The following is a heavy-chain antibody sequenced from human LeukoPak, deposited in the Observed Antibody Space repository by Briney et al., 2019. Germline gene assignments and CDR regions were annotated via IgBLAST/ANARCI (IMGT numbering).Heavy chain of an antibody. CDR3: ARGAPTAYYYYYMDV. J-gene: IGHJ6*03. V-gene: IGHV1-24*01. Sequence: ASVKVSCKVSGYTLTELSMHWVRQAPGKGLEWMGGFDPEDGETIYAQEFQGRVTMTEDTSTDTAYMELSSLRSDDTAVYYCARGAPTAYYYYYMDVWGKGTTVTVSS. CDR1: GYTLTELS. CDR2: FDPEDGET.